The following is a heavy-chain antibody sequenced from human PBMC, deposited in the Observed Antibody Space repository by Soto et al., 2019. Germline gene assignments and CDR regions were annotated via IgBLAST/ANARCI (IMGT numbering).Heavy chain of an antibody. CDR3: ARSYYLADAFDV. Sequence: VKLYCKASGFRYSEYGFNWLRQAPGQGLEWMGWISAFNGNTETAQGLQDRVTMTTDSSTTTAHMDLTNLTTDETAIYYCARSYYLADAFDVWGQGTMVTVSS. CDR1: GFRYSEYG. J-gene: IGHJ3*01. V-gene: IGHV1-18*01. D-gene: IGHD3-16*01. CDR2: ISAFNGNT.